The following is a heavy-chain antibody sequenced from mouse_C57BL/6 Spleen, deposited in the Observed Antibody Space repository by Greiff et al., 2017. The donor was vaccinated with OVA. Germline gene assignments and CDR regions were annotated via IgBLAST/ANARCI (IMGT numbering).Heavy chain of an antibody. CDR1: GYAFSSSW. CDR2: IYPGDGDT. Sequence: VQLQQSGPELVKPGASVKISCKASGYAFSSSWMNWVKQRPGKGLEWIGRIYPGDGDTNYNGKFKGKATLTADKSSSTAYMQLSSLTSEDSAVYYCARDDGTYYFDYWGQGTTLTVSS. CDR3: ARDDGTYYFDY. D-gene: IGHD4-1*01. J-gene: IGHJ2*01. V-gene: IGHV1-82*01.